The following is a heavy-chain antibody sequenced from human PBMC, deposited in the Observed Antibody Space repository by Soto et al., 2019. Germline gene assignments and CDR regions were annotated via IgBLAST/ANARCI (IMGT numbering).Heavy chain of an antibody. V-gene: IGHV1-2*02. CDR1: GYTFAAYY. CDR3: ARDPDHVDYWAYFFDS. D-gene: IGHD4-17*01. J-gene: IGHJ4*02. Sequence: QVQLVQSGAEVKKPGASVKVSCKTSGYTFAAYYIHWIRQAPGQGLAWMGWLNPTSGGTVYAQNFKGMVTMTRETSISTAYMELRWLTSDDTAVYYGARDPDHVDYWAYFFDSWGQGTPVTVSS. CDR2: LNPTSGGT.